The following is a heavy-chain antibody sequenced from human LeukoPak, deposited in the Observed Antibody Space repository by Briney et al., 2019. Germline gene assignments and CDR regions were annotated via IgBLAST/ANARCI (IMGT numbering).Heavy chain of an antibody. CDR3: ARHIGLEGGVEPLNLDY. CDR1: GYSFTSYW. J-gene: IGHJ4*02. CDR2: IYPGDSDT. V-gene: IGHV5-51*01. D-gene: IGHD3-3*01. Sequence: GESLKISCKGSGYSFTSYWIGWVRQMPGKGLEWMGIIYPGDSDTRYSPSFQGQVTISADKSISTAYLQWSSLKASDTAMYYCARHIGLEGGVEPLNLDYWGQGTLVTVSS.